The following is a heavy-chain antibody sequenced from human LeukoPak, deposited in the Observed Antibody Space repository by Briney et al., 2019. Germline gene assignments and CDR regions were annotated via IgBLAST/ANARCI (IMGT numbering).Heavy chain of an antibody. CDR1: GFTFGDYA. CDR3: TRGPHYYHSNPHGF. V-gene: IGHV3-49*03. D-gene: IGHD3-22*01. Sequence: PGGSLRLSCTASGFTFGDYALSWFRQAPGKGLEWLSFIRSKDHGGTTEYAASVKGRFTISRDDSNSIAYLQMNSLIIEDTAVYFCTRGPHYYHSNPHGFWGQGTRVTVSS. J-gene: IGHJ4*02. CDR2: IRSKDHGGTT.